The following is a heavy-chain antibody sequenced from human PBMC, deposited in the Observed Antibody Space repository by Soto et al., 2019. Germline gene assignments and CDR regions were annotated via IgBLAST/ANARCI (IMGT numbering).Heavy chain of an antibody. Sequence: GSLMLSCAASGFTFRSFTMNLVGQAPGKGPEWVSTISSNSAYIYYTDALRGRFTISRDNAKNSLHLQMNSLRAEDTAVYYCTRDASRDSSARGWFDPWGPGTLVTVSS. D-gene: IGHD6-13*01. V-gene: IGHV3-21*01. J-gene: IGHJ5*02. CDR3: TRDASRDSSARGWFDP. CDR1: GFTFRSFT. CDR2: ISSNSAYI.